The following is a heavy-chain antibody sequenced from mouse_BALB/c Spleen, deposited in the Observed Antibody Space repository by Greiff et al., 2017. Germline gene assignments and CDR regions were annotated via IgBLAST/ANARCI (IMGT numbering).Heavy chain of an antibody. V-gene: IGHV14-3*02. CDR3: ARLGVFAY. J-gene: IGHJ3*01. Sequence: VHVKQSGAELVKPGASVKLSCTASGFNIKDTYMHWVKQRPEQGLEWIGRIDPANGNTKYDPKFQGKATITADTSSNTAYLQLSSLTSEDTAVYYCARLGVFAYWGQGTLVTVSA. CDR2: IDPANGNT. CDR1: GFNIKDTY. D-gene: IGHD4-1*01.